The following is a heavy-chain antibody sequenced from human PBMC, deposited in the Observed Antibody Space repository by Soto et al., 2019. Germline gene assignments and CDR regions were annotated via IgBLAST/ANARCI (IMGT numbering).Heavy chain of an antibody. J-gene: IGHJ6*02. CDR2: IYYSGST. Sequence: LSLTCTVSGGSISSSSYYWGWIRQPPGKGLEWIGSIYYSGSTYYNPSLKSRVTISVDTSKNQFSLKLSSVTAADTAVYYCARLGRENYDILTGYRTDYGMDVWGQGTTVTVSS. D-gene: IGHD3-9*01. V-gene: IGHV4-39*01. CDR3: ARLGRENYDILTGYRTDYGMDV. CDR1: GGSISSSSYY.